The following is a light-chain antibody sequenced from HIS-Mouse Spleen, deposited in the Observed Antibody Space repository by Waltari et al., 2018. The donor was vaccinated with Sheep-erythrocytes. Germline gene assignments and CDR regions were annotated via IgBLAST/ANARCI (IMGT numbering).Light chain of an antibody. CDR2: SNN. CDR3: AAWDDSLNGVV. CDR1: SSDVGGYNY. J-gene: IGLJ2*01. V-gene: IGLV2-11*01. Sequence: QSALTQPRSVSGSPGQSVTISCTGTSSDVGGYNYVSWYQQHPGKAPKLPIYSNNQRPSGVPDRFSGSKSGTSASLAISGLQSEDEADYYCAAWDDSLNGVVFGGGTKLTVL.